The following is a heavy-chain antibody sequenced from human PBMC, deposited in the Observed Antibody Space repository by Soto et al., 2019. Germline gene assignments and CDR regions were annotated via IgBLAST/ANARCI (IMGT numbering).Heavy chain of an antibody. CDR1: GGSISSYY. V-gene: IGHV4-59*08. J-gene: IGHJ6*03. CDR2: IYYSGST. Sequence: SETLSLTCTVSGGSISSYYWSWIRQPPGKGLEWIGYIYYSGSTNYNPSLKSRVTISVDTSKNQFSLKLSSVTAADPAVYYCARRVNWNYGYYYYYMDVWGKGTTVTVSS. D-gene: IGHD1-7*01. CDR3: ARRVNWNYGYYYYYMDV.